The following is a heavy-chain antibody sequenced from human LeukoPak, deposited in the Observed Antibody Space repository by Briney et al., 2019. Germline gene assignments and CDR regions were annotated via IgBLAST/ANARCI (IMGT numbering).Heavy chain of an antibody. CDR1: GFTFSSHW. CDR2: IKQDGSEK. D-gene: IGHD1-26*01. CDR3: ARATGSYYSLGY. V-gene: IGHV3-7*01. Sequence: GGSLRLSCAASGFTFSSHWMSWVRQAPGKGLEWVANIKQDGSEKYYVDSVKGRFTISRDNAKSSLYLQMNSLRAEDTAVYYCARATGSYYSLGYWGQGTLVTVSS. J-gene: IGHJ4*02.